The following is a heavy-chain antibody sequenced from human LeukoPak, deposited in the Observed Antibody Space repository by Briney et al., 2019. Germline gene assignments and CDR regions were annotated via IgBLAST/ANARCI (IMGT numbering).Heavy chain of an antibody. CDR2: LKQDAYQT. Sequence: GGSLRLSCAASGFSFSSSWMAWVRQAPGQGLEWVANLKQDAYQTFYLESVKGRFTISRDNAKNSLYLYMNSLRVEDTAMYYCARDRRSGLDHWGQGALVPVSS. V-gene: IGHV3-7*03. CDR1: GFSFSSSW. J-gene: IGHJ4*02. CDR3: ARDRRSGLDH. D-gene: IGHD6-19*01.